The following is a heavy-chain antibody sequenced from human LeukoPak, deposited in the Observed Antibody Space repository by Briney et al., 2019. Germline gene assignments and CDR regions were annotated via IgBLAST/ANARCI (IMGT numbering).Heavy chain of an antibody. CDR3: TAEGNNLNSRVDALDF. V-gene: IGHV1-69*02. CDR2: IILVLGSV. CDR1: GGTFSSYS. J-gene: IGHJ4*03. D-gene: IGHD1-20*01. Sequence: SVKVSCKASGGTFSSYSISWVRQGPGEGLEWRGRIILVLGSVTYAQKFQDRLTIIGDKATNTAYMELSSLSSEYTAVYYCTAEGNNLNSRVDALDFWGQGTLVTVSS.